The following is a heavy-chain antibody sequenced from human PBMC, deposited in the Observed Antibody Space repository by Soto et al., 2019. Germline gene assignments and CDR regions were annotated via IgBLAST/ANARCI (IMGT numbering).Heavy chain of an antibody. CDR3: ARDRSVGSSGYQRDYYYYYGMDV. CDR1: GGSVSSGSYY. V-gene: IGHV4-61*01. D-gene: IGHD3-22*01. CDR2: IYYSGST. J-gene: IGHJ6*02. Sequence: PSETLSLTCTVSGGSVSSGSYYWSWLRQPPGKGLEWIGYIYYSGSTNYNPSLKSRVTISVDTSKNQFSLKLSSVTAADTAVYYCARDRSVGSSGYQRDYYYYYGMDVWGQGTTVTVSS.